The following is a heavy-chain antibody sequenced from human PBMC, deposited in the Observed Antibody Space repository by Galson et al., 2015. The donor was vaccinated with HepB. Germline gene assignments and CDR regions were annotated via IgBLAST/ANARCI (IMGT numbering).Heavy chain of an antibody. CDR1: GFTFNAYT. CDR2: ISNDGNNK. J-gene: IGHJ5*01. V-gene: IGHV3-30-3*01. Sequence: SLRLSCAASGFTFNAYTLHWVRQAPGKGLEWVAVISNDGNNKYYADSVKGRFTISRDNSRNTLYLQMNSLRTDDTAVYFCARDLYGPRTNNWFDSCGQGALVTASS. CDR3: ARDLYGPRTNNWFDS. D-gene: IGHD2-8*01.